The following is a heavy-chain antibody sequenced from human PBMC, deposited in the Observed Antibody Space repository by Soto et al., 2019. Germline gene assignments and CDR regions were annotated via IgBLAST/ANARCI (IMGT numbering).Heavy chain of an antibody. V-gene: IGHV3-53*01. CDR1: GFTVSSNY. Sequence: GGSLRLSCAASGFTVSSNYMSWVRQAPGKGLEWVSFIYSGGSTYYADSVKGRFTISRHNSKNTLYLQMNSLNSEDTGVYYCATIPRNRHGYPFDCWGQGTLVTVSS. J-gene: IGHJ4*02. CDR3: ATIPRNRHGYPFDC. CDR2: IYSGGST. D-gene: IGHD5-18*01.